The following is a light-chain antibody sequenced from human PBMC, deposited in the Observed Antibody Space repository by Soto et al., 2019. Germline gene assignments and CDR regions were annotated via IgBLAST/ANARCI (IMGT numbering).Light chain of an antibody. CDR2: DAS. V-gene: IGKV3-20*01. Sequence: EVVLTQSPGTLSLSPGERATLSCRSSQRVTSNHLAWYQQKPGQAPRLLISDASNRAPGIPDRFRGSGSGTDFTLTISRLEPEDFAVYYCQQYGSSVPNTFGQGTTLEIK. J-gene: IGKJ2*01. CDR3: QQYGSSVPNT. CDR1: QRVTSNH.